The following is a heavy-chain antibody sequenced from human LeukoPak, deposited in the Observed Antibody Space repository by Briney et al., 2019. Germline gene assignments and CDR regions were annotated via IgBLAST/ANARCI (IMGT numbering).Heavy chain of an antibody. CDR1: GGTFSSYA. D-gene: IGHD3-10*01. CDR2: IVPIFGTA. J-gene: IGHJ4*02. Sequence: GSSVKVSCKASGGTFSSYAISWVRQAPGQGLEWIGGIVPIFGTANYAQKFQGRVTIAADESTRAAYMELSSLRSEDTAVYYCAREIGYYGSGSSFDYWGQGTLVTVSS. CDR3: AREIGYYGSGSSFDY. V-gene: IGHV1-69*01.